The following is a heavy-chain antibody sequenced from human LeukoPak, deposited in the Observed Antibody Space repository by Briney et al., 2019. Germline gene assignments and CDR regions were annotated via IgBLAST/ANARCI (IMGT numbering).Heavy chain of an antibody. CDR1: GGSISSSSYY. CDR3: ARDDYVWGSYADSSDY. D-gene: IGHD3-16*01. V-gene: IGHV4-39*07. J-gene: IGHJ4*02. Sequence: SETLSLTCTVSGGSISSSSYYWGWIRQPPGKGLEWIGGIYYSGSTYYNPSLKSRVTISVDTSKNQFSLKLSSVTAADTAVYYCARDDYVWGSYADSSDYWGQGTLVTVSS. CDR2: IYYSGST.